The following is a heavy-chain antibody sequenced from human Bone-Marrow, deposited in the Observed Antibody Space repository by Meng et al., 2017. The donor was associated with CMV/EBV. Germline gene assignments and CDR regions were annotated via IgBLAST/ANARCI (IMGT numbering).Heavy chain of an antibody. J-gene: IGHJ5*02. CDR3: AKAPSNYGIENWFDP. D-gene: IGHD4-11*01. CDR1: GFTFSSYG. CDR2: IRYDGSNK. V-gene: IGHV3-30*02. Sequence: GGSLRLSCAASGFTFSSYGMHWVRQAPGKGLEWVAFIRYDGSNKYYADSVKGRFTISRDNSKNTLYLQINSLRAEDTTVYYCAKAPSNYGIENWFDPWGQGTLVTVSS.